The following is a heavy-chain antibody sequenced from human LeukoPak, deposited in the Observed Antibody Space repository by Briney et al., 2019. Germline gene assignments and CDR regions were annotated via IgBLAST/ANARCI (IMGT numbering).Heavy chain of an antibody. Sequence: SETLSLTCTVSGGSISSYYWSWIRQPPGKGLEWIGYIYYSGSTNYNPSLKSRVTISVDTSKNQFSLKLSSVTAADTAVYYGAREGATFDPWGQGTLVTVSS. CDR1: GGSISSYY. D-gene: IGHD1-26*01. CDR3: AREGATFDP. CDR2: IYYSGST. J-gene: IGHJ5*02. V-gene: IGHV4-59*01.